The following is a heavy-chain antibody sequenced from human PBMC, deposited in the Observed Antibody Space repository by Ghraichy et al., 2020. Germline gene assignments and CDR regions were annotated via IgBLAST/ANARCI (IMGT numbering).Heavy chain of an antibody. Sequence: SQTLSLTCTVSGGSLSSYYWSWIRQPPGKGLEWIGYIYYSGSTNYNPSLKSRVTISVDTSKNQFSLKLSSVTAADTAVYYCARDQEPGASDYYGMDVWGQGTTVTV. CDR2: IYYSGST. CDR3: ARDQEPGASDYYGMDV. D-gene: IGHD1-14*01. J-gene: IGHJ6*02. CDR1: GGSLSSYY. V-gene: IGHV4-59*01.